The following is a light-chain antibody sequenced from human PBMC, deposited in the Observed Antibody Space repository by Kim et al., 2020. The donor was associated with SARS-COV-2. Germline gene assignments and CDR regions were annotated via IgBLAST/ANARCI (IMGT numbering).Light chain of an antibody. J-gene: IGKJ1*01. CDR1: QSVSSH. CDR3: QHPGT. V-gene: IGKV3-15*01. CDR2: GAS. Sequence: ATLSVEPGERATLSCRASQSVSSHLAWYQQKPGQPPRLLIYGASTRATGIPARFSGSGSGTEFTLTISSLQSEDFAVYYCQHPGTFGQGTKVDIK.